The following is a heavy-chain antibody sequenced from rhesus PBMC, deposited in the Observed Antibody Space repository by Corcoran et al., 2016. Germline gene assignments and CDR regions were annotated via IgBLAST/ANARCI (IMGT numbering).Heavy chain of an antibody. CDR2: IGGGSRTP. J-gene: IGHJ6*01. CDR3: AGRPGCHCVGRGCSWGYGLDS. D-gene: IGHD2-33*01. Sequence: QVQLQESGPGLVKPSETLSLACAVSGASISGYYWSWIRQRPGKGLEGIGYIGGGSRTPYYTPSPKRRVTISTATSTNQFSLKLNSVTPAAAAVYYCAGRPGCHCVGRGCSWGYGLDSWGQGVVVTVAS. V-gene: IGHV4-165*02. CDR1: GASISGYY.